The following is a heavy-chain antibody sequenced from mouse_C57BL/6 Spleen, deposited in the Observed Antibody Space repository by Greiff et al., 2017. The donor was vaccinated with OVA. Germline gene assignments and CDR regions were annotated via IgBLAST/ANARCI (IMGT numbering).Heavy chain of an antibody. V-gene: IGHV1-69*01. CDR3: ARSGYYGSLYAMDY. J-gene: IGHJ4*01. D-gene: IGHD1-1*01. CDR1: GYTFTSYW. Sequence: VQLQQPGAELVMPGASVKLSCKASGYTFTSYWMHWVKQRPGQGLEWIGEIDPSDSYTNYNQKFKGKSTLTVDKSSSTAYMQPSSLTSEDSAVYYCARSGYYGSLYAMDYWGQGTSVTVSS. CDR2: IDPSDSYT.